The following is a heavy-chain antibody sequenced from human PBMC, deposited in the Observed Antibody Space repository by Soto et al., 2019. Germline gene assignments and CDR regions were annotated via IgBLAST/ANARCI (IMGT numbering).Heavy chain of an antibody. CDR2: IYSGGTT. CDR1: GFTVSSNF. J-gene: IGHJ4*02. Sequence: EVQLVESGGGLVQPGGSLRLSCAASGFTVSSNFMSWVRQAPGKGLEWVSFIYSGGTTYYADSVKGRFTISRHNSKNTLYLQMNSLRAEDTAVYYCARGAGYSSGWYDYWGQGTLVTVSS. CDR3: ARGAGYSSGWYDY. V-gene: IGHV3-53*04. D-gene: IGHD6-19*01.